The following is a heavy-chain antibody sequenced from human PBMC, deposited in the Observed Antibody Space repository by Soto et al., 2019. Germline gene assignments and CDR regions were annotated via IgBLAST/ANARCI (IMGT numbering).Heavy chain of an antibody. CDR1: GFSLSTSGVG. Sequence: SGPTLVKPTQTLTLTCTFSGFSLSTSGVGVGWIRQPPGKALEWLALIYWNDDKRYSPSLKSRLTITKDTSKNQVVLTMTNMDPVDTATYYCAHRRSNYYDSSGYYFDYWGQGTLVTVSS. J-gene: IGHJ4*02. V-gene: IGHV2-5*01. D-gene: IGHD3-22*01. CDR3: AHRRSNYYDSSGYYFDY. CDR2: IYWNDDK.